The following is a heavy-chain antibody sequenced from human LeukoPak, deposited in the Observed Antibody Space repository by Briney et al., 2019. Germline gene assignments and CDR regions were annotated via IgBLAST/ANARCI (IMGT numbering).Heavy chain of an antibody. Sequence: GGSLRLSCAASGFTFSSYWMSWVRRAPGKGPEWVANIKQDGSEKYYVDSVKGRLTISRDNAKNSLYLQMNSLRAEDTAVYYCARAQTDMGFGEFYDYWGQGTLVTVSS. D-gene: IGHD3-10*01. J-gene: IGHJ4*02. CDR3: ARAQTDMGFGEFYDY. CDR1: GFTFSSYW. CDR2: IKQDGSEK. V-gene: IGHV3-7*01.